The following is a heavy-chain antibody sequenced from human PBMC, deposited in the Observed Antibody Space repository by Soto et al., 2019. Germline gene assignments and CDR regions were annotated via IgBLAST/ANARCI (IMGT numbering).Heavy chain of an antibody. CDR2: IIPIVETP. J-gene: IGHJ5*02. Sequence: SVKVSCKASGGTFNSYDINWVRQAPGQGLEWMGGIIPIVETPKYAQKFQGRVTITADESTNTVYMELSSLRSEDTAMYYCARLSRPNYYDTSGFFKDNWFDPWGQGTLVNV. D-gene: IGHD3-22*01. V-gene: IGHV1-69*13. CDR1: GGTFNSYD. CDR3: ARLSRPNYYDTSGFFKDNWFDP.